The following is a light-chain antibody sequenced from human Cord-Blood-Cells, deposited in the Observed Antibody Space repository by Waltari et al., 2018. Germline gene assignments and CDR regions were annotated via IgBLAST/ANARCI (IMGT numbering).Light chain of an antibody. CDR2: EVS. Sequence: QSALTQPPSVSGSPGQSVTISCTGTSSDVGSYNRVSWYQQPPGTAPKLMISEVSNRPSGVPDRFSGSKAGNTASLTISGIQAEDEADYYCSSYTSSSTVVFGGGTKLTVL. V-gene: IGLV2-18*02. J-gene: IGLJ2*01. CDR3: SSYTSSSTVV. CDR1: SSDVGSYNR.